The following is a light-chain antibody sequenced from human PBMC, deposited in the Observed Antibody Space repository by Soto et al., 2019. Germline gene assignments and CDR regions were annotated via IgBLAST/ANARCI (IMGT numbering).Light chain of an antibody. CDR1: QSISSS. CDR3: QQYYNWPPGT. V-gene: IGKV3-15*01. J-gene: IGKJ1*01. Sequence: EIVLTQSPATLSVSPGERATLSCRASQSISSSLAWYQQQPGQAPRLLIYHASTRAAGIPARFSGSGSGTEFTLTISSLQSEDFAVYYCQQYYNWPPGTVGQGTKVEIK. CDR2: HAS.